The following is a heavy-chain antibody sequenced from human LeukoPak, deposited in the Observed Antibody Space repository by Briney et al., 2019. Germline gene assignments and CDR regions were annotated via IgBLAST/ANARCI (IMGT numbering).Heavy chain of an antibody. CDR1: GDSISNHNYF. Sequence: PSETLSLTCTVSGDSISNHNYFWGWIRQTPGTGLEWIANIHYIGSTYYNPSLKSRVTISLNKSKNQFSLKVNSVTAADTAVYYRAKTVPYSSGWRATFDHWGQGTLVTVSS. CDR3: AKTVPYSSGWRATFDH. D-gene: IGHD6-19*01. CDR2: IHYIGST. J-gene: IGHJ4*02. V-gene: IGHV4-39*01.